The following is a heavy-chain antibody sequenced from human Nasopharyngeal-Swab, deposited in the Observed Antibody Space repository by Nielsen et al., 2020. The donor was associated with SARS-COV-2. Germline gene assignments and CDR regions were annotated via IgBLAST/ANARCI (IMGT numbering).Heavy chain of an antibody. CDR2: FDPQEGKA. Sequence: ASVKVSCKISGYTLTDLGMHWVRRGPGKGPEWMGGFDPQEGKAIYAEEFQGRVTMTEDTGTHTAYMELSSLMSGDTAVYYGAATVLSRLQGTAPHLDYWGQGTHVTVSS. V-gene: IGHV1-24*01. CDR1: GYTLTDLG. J-gene: IGHJ4*02. CDR3: AATVLSRLQGTAPHLDY. D-gene: IGHD1-1*01.